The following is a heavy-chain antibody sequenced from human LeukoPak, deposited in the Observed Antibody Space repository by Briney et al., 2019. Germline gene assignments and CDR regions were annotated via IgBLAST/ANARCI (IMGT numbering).Heavy chain of an antibody. D-gene: IGHD3-22*01. J-gene: IGHJ6*02. CDR2: ISYDGSNK. CDR3: AKDYPLQRYDSSGYLAGSDYYYGMDV. CDR1: GFTFSSYG. Sequence: PGGSLRLSCAASGFTFSSYGMHWVRQAPGKGLEWVAVISYDGSNKYYADSVKGRFTISRDNSKNTLYLQMNSLRAEDTAVYYCAKDYPLQRYDSSGYLAGSDYYYGMDVWGQGTTVTVSS. V-gene: IGHV3-30*18.